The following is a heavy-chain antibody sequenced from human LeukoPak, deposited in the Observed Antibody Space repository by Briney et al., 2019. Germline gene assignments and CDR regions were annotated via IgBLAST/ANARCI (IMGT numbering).Heavy chain of an antibody. V-gene: IGHV3-21*01. CDR2: ISSSSSYI. J-gene: IGHJ5*02. Sequence: GGSLRLSCAASGFTFNTYAMSWVRQAPGKGLEWVSSISSSSSYIYYADSVKGRFTISRDNAKNSLYLQMNSLRAEDTAVYYCATSPPWAVRGLAAWGQGTLVTVSS. D-gene: IGHD3-10*01. CDR1: GFTFNTYA. CDR3: ATSPPWAVRGLAA.